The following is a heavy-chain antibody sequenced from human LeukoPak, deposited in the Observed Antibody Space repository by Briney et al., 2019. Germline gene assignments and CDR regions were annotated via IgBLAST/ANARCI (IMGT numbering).Heavy chain of an antibody. J-gene: IGHJ4*02. CDR2: IIPILGIA. V-gene: IGHV1-69*04. D-gene: IGHD5-18*01. Sequence: SVKVSCKASGGTFSSYAISWVRQAPGQGLEWMGRIIPILGIANYAQKFLGRVTITADKSTSTAYMELSSLRSEDTAVYYCARGLPEYYFDYWGQGTLVTVSS. CDR1: GGTFSSYA. CDR3: ARGLPEYYFDY.